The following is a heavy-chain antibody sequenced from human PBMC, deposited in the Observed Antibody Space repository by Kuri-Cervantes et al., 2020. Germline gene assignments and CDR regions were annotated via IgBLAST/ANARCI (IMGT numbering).Heavy chain of an antibody. CDR2: INPNSGGT. V-gene: IGHV1-2*02. D-gene: IGHD2-2*01. J-gene: IGHJ4*02. Sequence: ASVKVSCKASGYTFTAYYLHWVRQGPGQGLEWMGWINPNSGGTNYAQKFQGRVTMTRDTSISTAYMELSRLRSDDTAVYYCARDGVPAAMSLDYWGQGTLVTVSS. CDR3: ARDGVPAAMSLDY. CDR1: GYTFTAYY.